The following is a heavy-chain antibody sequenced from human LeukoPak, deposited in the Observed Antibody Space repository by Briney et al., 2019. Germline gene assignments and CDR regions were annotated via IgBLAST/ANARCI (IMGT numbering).Heavy chain of an antibody. V-gene: IGHV3-30*02. CDR2: IRYDGSYK. J-gene: IGHJ5*02. CDR3: AKGYGTTGTASSNWFDP. Sequence: PGGSLRLSCAASGFPFRSYAMHWVRQAPGKGLEWVAFIRYDGSYKYYADSVKGRFTISRDNSKNTLYLQMNSLRVEDTAVYYCAKGYGTTGTASSNWFDPWGQGTLVTVSS. CDR1: GFPFRSYA. D-gene: IGHD1-1*01.